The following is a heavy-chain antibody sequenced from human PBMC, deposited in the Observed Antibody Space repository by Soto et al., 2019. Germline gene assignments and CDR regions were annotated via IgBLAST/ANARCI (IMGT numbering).Heavy chain of an antibody. CDR3: ARVYGDYGGLFEY. Sequence: GGSLRVSCGASGVRGNSNYMSWVNQVPGKRLEWVSVIYSGGYTHYADSVKGRFTISRHNIKNTLYLQMNSLRAEDTAVYYCARVYGDYGGLFEYWGQGTQVTVSS. D-gene: IGHD4-17*01. CDR2: IYSGGYT. V-gene: IGHV3-53*04. J-gene: IGHJ4*02. CDR1: GVRGNSNY.